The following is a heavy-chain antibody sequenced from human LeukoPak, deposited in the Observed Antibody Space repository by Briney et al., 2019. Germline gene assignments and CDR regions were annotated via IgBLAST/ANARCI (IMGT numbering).Heavy chain of an antibody. CDR3: ARDLGNYYGSGSARFDP. J-gene: IGHJ5*02. CDR2: INPNSGGT. CDR1: GYTFTGYY. V-gene: IGHV1-2*06. Sequence: ASVKVSCKASGYTFTGYYMHWVRQAPGQGLEWMGRINPNSGGTNYAQKFQGRVTMTRDTSISTAYMELSRLRSDDTAVYYCARDLGNYYGSGSARFDPWGQGTLVTVPS. D-gene: IGHD3-10*01.